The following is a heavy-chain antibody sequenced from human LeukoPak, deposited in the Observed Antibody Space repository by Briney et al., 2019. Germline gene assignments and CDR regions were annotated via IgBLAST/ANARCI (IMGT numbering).Heavy chain of an antibody. CDR1: GYTFTSYA. CDR3: ARDLVVSSGSLLHAFDI. D-gene: IGHD6-19*01. V-gene: IGHV1-69*13. Sequence: ASVKVSCKASGYTFTSYAISWVRQAPEQGLEWMGGTIPIFGTANYAQKFQGRVTITADESTSTAYMELSSLRSEDTAVYYCARDLVVSSGSLLHAFDIWGQGTMVTVSS. CDR2: TIPIFGTA. J-gene: IGHJ3*02.